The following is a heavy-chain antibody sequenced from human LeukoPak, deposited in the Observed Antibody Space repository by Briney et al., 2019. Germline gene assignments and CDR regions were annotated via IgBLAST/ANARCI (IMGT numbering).Heavy chain of an antibody. CDR2: IYGDGSP. Sequence: GGSLRLSCAASGFDFSIYRMNWVRQAPGKGLEWVSLIYGDGSPYYADSVKGRFTISRDNSKNTLYLQMNSLRAEDTAVYYCARDSFDSSGYYYPYDYWGQGTLVTVSS. CDR1: GFDFSIYR. J-gene: IGHJ4*02. D-gene: IGHD3-22*01. V-gene: IGHV3-53*01. CDR3: ARDSFDSSGYYYPYDY.